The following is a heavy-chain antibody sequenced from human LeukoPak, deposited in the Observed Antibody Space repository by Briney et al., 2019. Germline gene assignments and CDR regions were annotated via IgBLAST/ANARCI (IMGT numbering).Heavy chain of an antibody. D-gene: IGHD3-22*01. CDR3: ARGGGDYYDSSGYYYEVSWFDP. CDR1: GGTFSSYA. V-gene: IGHV1-69*04. Sequence: SVKVSCKASGGTFSSYAISWVRQAPGQGLEWMGRIIPILGIANYAQKFQGRVTITADKSTSTAYMELSSLRSEDTAVYYCARGGGDYYDSSGYYYEVSWFDPWGQGTLVTVSS. CDR2: IIPILGIA. J-gene: IGHJ5*02.